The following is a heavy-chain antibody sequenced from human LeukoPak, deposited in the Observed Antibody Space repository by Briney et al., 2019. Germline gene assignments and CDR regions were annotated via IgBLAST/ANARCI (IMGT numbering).Heavy chain of an antibody. CDR3: ARGGLSIMGY. CDR1: GLTFSNYA. V-gene: IGHV3-48*01. D-gene: IGHD2/OR15-2a*01. Sequence: PGGSLRLSCAASGLTFSNYAMNWVRQAPGKGLEWVSYISSSGSTKYYADSVKGRFTISRDNARNSLYLQMNSLRAEDTAVYFCARGGLSIMGYWGQGTLVTVSS. J-gene: IGHJ4*02. CDR2: ISSSGSTK.